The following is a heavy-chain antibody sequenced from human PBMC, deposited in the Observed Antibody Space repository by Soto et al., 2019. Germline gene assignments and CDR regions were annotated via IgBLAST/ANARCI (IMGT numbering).Heavy chain of an antibody. Sequence: QVQLVESGGGLVKPGGSLRLSCAATGFSFSDYDMTWIRQAPGQGLEWLSYISRTDSSKYYAGSVKGRFTISVDSAKGSVYLQMNSLRADDTAVQYCARDFYGLDVWGQGTTVIVSS. CDR2: ISRTDSSK. V-gene: IGHV3-11*01. CDR3: ARDFYGLDV. CDR1: GFSFSDYD. J-gene: IGHJ6*02.